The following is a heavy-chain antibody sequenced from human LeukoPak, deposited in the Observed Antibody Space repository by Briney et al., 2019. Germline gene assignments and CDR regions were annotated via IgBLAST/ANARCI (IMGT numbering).Heavy chain of an antibody. J-gene: IGHJ4*02. CDR1: GFIFSDYH. CDR3: ARGGRRLKGYDLDY. D-gene: IGHD5-12*01. CDR2: ISPGGQTT. V-gene: IGHV3-11*04. Sequence: GGSLRLSCAASGFIFSDYHMNWIRQAPGKGLEWISYISPGGQTTYFADSVKGRVTLSRDNAKNSLYLQMNSLRAEDTAVYYCARGGRRLKGYDLDYWGQGTLVTVSS.